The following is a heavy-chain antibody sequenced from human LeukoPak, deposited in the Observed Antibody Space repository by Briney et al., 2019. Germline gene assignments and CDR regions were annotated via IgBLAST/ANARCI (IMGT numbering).Heavy chain of an antibody. V-gene: IGHV4-39*01. CDR2: IYYSGST. CDR3: ASRYSSGWYPYYYYYYYMDV. D-gene: IGHD6-19*01. J-gene: IGHJ6*03. CDR1: GGSISSSSYY. Sequence: PSETLSLTCTVSGGSISSSSYYWGWIRQPPGKGLEWIGSIYYSGSTYYNPSLKSRVTISVDTSKNQFSLKLSSVTAADTAVYYCASRYSSGWYPYYYYYYYMDVWGKGTTVTVSS.